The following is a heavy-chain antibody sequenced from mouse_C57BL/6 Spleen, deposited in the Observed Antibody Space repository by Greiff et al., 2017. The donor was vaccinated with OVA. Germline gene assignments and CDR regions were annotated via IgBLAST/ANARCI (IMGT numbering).Heavy chain of an antibody. CDR3: ARHEDIYGSSSSYYFDY. Sequence: QVQLQQSGAELVKPGASVKLSCKASGYTFTEYTIHWVKQRSGQGLEWIGWFYPGSGSIKYNEKFKDKATLTADKSSSTVYMELSRLTSEDSAVYFCARHEDIYGSSSSYYFDYWGQGTTLTVSS. J-gene: IGHJ2*01. CDR1: GYTFTEYT. V-gene: IGHV1-62-2*01. CDR2: FYPGSGSI. D-gene: IGHD1-1*01.